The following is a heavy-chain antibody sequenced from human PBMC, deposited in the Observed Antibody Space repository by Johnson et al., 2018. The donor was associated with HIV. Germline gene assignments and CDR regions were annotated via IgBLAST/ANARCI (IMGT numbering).Heavy chain of an antibody. CDR2: ISYDGSNK. CDR1: GFTFSSYA. V-gene: IGHV3-30-3*01. J-gene: IGHJ3*02. CDR3: ARALEVGATTANEAFDI. Sequence: QMQLVESGGGVVQPGRSLRLSCAASGFTFSSYAMHWVRQAPGKGLEWVAVISYDGSNKYYADSVQGRFTISRDNSKNTLYLQMNSLRAEDTAVYYCARALEVGATTANEAFDIWGQGTMVTVSS. D-gene: IGHD1-26*01.